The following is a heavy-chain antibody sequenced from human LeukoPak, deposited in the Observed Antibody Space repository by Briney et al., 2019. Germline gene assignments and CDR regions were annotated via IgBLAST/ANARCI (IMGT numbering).Heavy chain of an antibody. D-gene: IGHD3-10*01. CDR3: ARGSTITMVRYNWFDP. CDR2: IWYDGSNK. CDR1: GFTFSSYG. J-gene: IGHJ5*02. V-gene: IGHV3-33*01. Sequence: GGSLRLSCAASGFTFSSYGMHWVRQAPGKGLGWVAVIWYDGSNKYYADSVKGRFTISRDNSKNTLYLQMNSLRAEDTAVYYCARGSTITMVRYNWFDPWGQGTLVTVSS.